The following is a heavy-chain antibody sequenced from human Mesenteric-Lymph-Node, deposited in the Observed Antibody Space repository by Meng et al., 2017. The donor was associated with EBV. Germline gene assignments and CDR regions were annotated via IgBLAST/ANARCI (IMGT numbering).Heavy chain of an antibody. J-gene: IGHJ5*02. CDR3: ARTGRCSGDSCYYNWFDP. CDR1: GDSVNDVNYY. V-gene: IGHV4-61*01. CDR2: IYYSGST. Sequence: QVPLQESGPGLVKPSETLSLTGTVSGDSVNDVNYYWSWIRQPPGKGLEWIAYIYYSGSTNFNPSLKSRAAISVDTSKNQFSLRLSSVTAADTAVYYCARTGRCSGDSCYYNWFDPWGQGTLVTVSS. D-gene: IGHD2-15*01.